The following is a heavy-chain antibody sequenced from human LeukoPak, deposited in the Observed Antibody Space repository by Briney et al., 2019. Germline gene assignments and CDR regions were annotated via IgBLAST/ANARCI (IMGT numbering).Heavy chain of an antibody. CDR1: GYSFTSYW. V-gene: IGHV5-51*01. J-gene: IGHJ6*03. CDR3: ARLGAYCSSTSCYLYYYYMDV. Sequence: KHGESLKISCKGSGYSFTSYWIGWGRQLPGKGLEWMGIIYPGDSDTRYSPSFQGQVTISADKSISTAYLQWSSLKASDTAMYYCARLGAYCSSTSCYLYYYYMDVWGKGTTVTVSS. CDR2: IYPGDSDT. D-gene: IGHD2-2*01.